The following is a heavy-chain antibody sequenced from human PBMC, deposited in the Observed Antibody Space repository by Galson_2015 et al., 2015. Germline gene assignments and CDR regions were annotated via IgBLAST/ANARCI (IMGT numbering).Heavy chain of an antibody. CDR2: IYSGGST. CDR1: GFTVSSNY. D-gene: IGHD6-13*01. Sequence: SLRLSCAASGFTVSSNYMSWVRQAPGKGLEWVSVIYSGGSTYYADSVKGRFTISRDNSKNTLYLQMNSLRAEDTAVYYCARGRKAAFLDYWGQGTLVTVSS. J-gene: IGHJ4*02. CDR3: ARGRKAAFLDY. V-gene: IGHV3-53*01.